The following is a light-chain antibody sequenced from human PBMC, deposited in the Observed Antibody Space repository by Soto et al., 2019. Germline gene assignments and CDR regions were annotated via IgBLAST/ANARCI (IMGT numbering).Light chain of an antibody. CDR2: EVS. CDR3: SSYTSSSKRVV. CDR1: SSDVGGYNY. V-gene: IGLV2-14*01. J-gene: IGLJ2*01. Sequence: QSALTQPASVSGSPGQSITISGTGTSSDVGGYNYVSWYQQHPGKAPKLMIYEVSNRPSGVSNRFSGSKSGNTASLTISGLQAEDEADYYCSSYTSSSKRVVFGGGTKLTVL.